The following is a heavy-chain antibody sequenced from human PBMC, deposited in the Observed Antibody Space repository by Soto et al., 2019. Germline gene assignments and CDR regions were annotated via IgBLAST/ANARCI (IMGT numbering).Heavy chain of an antibody. V-gene: IGHV3-33*01. CDR2: IWYDGSNK. CDR3: ARGEGGYAYDAFDI. Sequence: PGGSLRLSCAASGFTFSSYGMHWVRQAPGKGLEWVAVIWYDGSNKYYADSVKGRFTISRDNSKNTLYLQMNSLRAEDTAVYYCARGEGGYAYDAFDIWGQGTVVTVS. J-gene: IGHJ3*02. D-gene: IGHD5-12*01. CDR1: GFTFSSYG.